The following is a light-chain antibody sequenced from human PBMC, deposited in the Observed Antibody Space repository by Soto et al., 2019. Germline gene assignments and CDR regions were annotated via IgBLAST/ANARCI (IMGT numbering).Light chain of an antibody. Sequence: EIVLTQSPATLSLSPGERATLSCRASQSVSNYLAWYQQKPGQAPRLLIYEASQMATDIPARFSGTASGTDFTLTISRRHHENFAVYYCQQRNRCLRTFGQPNNVEIK. CDR2: EAS. CDR3: QQRNRCLRT. CDR1: QSVSNY. J-gene: IGKJ2*01. V-gene: IGKV3-11*01.